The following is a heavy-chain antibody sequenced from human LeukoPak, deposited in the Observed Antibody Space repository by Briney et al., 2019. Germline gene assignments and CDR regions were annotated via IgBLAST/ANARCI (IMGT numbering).Heavy chain of an antibody. Sequence: GESLKISCKGSGYSFTHYWIAWVRQMPGKGLEWMGVIYPGDSDTRYSPSFQGPVTISTDESIGTAYLQWSSLKPSDTAMYYCARRIAIFGDGNWFDFWGQGTLVTVSS. CDR2: IYPGDSDT. V-gene: IGHV5-51*01. J-gene: IGHJ5*01. CDR1: GYSFTHYW. D-gene: IGHD3-3*01. CDR3: ARRIAIFGDGNWFDF.